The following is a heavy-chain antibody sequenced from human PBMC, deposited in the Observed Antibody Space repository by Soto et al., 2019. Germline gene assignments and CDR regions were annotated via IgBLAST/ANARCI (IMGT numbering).Heavy chain of an antibody. D-gene: IGHD2-21*02. CDR2: IYYSGST. V-gene: IGHV4-39*06. Sequence: PSETLSLTCTVSGGSISSSSYYWGWIRQPPGKGLEWIGSIYYSGSTYYNPSLKSRVTISVDTSKNQFPLKLSSVTAADTAVYYCARAMVVTQNWFDPWGQGTLVTVSS. CDR3: ARAMVVTQNWFDP. CDR1: GGSISSSSYY. J-gene: IGHJ5*02.